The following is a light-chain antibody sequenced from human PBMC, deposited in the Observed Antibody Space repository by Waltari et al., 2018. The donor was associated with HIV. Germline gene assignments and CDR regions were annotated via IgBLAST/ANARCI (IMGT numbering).Light chain of an antibody. V-gene: IGLV2-8*01. CDR3: SSYAGSNSWV. Sequence: QSALTQPPSASGSPGQSVTISCTGTSSDIGGYNYVSWYQQYPGKAPKVMIHEVNKRPSGVPDRFSGSKSGNTASLTVSGLQAEDEAYYYCSSYAGSNSWVFVGGTKLTVL. CDR2: EVN. J-gene: IGLJ3*02. CDR1: SSDIGGYNY.